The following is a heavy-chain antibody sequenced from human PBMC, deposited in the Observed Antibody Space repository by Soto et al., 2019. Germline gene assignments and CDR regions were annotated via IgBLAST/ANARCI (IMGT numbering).Heavy chain of an antibody. D-gene: IGHD3-3*01. V-gene: IGHV4-59*01. J-gene: IGHJ6*02. CDR1: GCSISSYY. CDR3: ARELRFLEWSRDYYSYYGMDV. CDR2: IYYSGST. Sequence: PSETLSLTCTVSGCSISSYYWSWIRQPPGKGLEWIGYIYYSGSTNYNPSLKSRVTISVDTSKNQFSLKLSSVTAADTAVYYCARELRFLEWSRDYYSYYGMDVWGQGTTVTVSS.